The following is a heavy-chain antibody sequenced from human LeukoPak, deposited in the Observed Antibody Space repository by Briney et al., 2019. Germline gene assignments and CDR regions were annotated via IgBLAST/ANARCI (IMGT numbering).Heavy chain of an antibody. V-gene: IGHV3-30*04. J-gene: IGHJ4*02. CDR1: GFTFSSYA. D-gene: IGHD2-8*01. CDR3: ARGFVLSGGVDY. Sequence: GGSLRLSCAASGFTFSSYAMHWVRQAPGKGLEWVAVISYDGSNKYYADSVKGRFTISRDNSKNTLYLQMNSLRAEDTAVYYCARGFVLSGGVDYWGQGTLVTVSS. CDR2: ISYDGSNK.